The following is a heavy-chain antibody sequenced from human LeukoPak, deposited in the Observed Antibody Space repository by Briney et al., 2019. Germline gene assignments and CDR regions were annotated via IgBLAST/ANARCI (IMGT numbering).Heavy chain of an antibody. Sequence: SETLSLTCTVSGDSISTNYWSWIRQPPGKGLEWIGYIYYSGSTNYNPSLKSRVTISVDTSKNQFSLKLSSVTAADTAVYYCARGNIVVVPAANWFDPWGQGTLVTVSS. CDR1: GDSISTNY. D-gene: IGHD2-2*01. CDR2: IYYSGST. CDR3: ARGNIVVVPAANWFDP. V-gene: IGHV4-59*01. J-gene: IGHJ5*02.